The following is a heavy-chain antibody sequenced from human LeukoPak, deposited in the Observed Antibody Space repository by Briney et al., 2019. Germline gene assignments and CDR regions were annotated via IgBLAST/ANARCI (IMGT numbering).Heavy chain of an antibody. Sequence: SETLSLTCTVSGGSISSSTYFWGWIRQPPGKGLEWIGSGSYSGIMYYNPSLRSRVTISVDTSKNQFSLKLSAVTAADSAVFFWARLPRNSDSVAYYLSFDHWGRGTLVTVSS. J-gene: IGHJ4*02. CDR2: GSYSGIM. V-gene: IGHV4-39*07. CDR3: ARLPRNSDSVAYYLSFDH. CDR1: GGSISSSTYF. D-gene: IGHD3-22*01.